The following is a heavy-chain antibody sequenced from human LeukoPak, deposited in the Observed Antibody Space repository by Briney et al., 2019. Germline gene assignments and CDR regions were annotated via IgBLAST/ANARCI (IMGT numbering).Heavy chain of an antibody. V-gene: IGHV3-11*01. J-gene: IGHJ4*02. CDR3: ATRRDGYPL. D-gene: IGHD5-24*01. CDR1: GFTFSDYY. Sequence: SGGSLRLSCAASGFTFSDYYMTWIRQAPGKGLEWVSFISSSGSTIFYAASVKGRFTISRDNAKNSLYLQMNSLRAEDTAVYYCATRRDGYPLWGQGTLVTVSS. CDR2: ISSSGSTI.